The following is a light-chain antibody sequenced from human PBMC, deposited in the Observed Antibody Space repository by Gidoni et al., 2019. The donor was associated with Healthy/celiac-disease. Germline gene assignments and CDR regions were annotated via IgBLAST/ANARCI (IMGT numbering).Light chain of an antibody. CDR3: QQRNSYPLT. J-gene: IGKJ4*01. Sequence: DIELTQSPSFLSASVGDRVTITCRASQCSSSYLAWYQQKRGKAPKLLIYAASTLQSGVPARFSGSGSGTEFTLTISSLQPEDFATYDCQQRNSYPLTFGGGTKVEIK. CDR2: AAS. V-gene: IGKV1-9*01. CDR1: QCSSSY.